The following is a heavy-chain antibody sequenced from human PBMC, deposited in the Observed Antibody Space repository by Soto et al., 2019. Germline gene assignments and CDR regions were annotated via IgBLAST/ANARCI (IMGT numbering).Heavy chain of an antibody. V-gene: IGHV1-69*12. D-gene: IGHD4-17*01. CDR2: IIPIFGTA. CDR1: GGTFSSYA. Sequence: QVQLVQSGAEVKKPGSSVKVSCKASGGTFSSYAISWVRQAPGQGLEWMGGIIPIFGTANYAQKFQGRVTITADESKXTAYMELSSLRSEDTAVYYCVNNHDYGDYYSNFDYWGQGTLVTVSS. CDR3: VNNHDYGDYYSNFDY. J-gene: IGHJ4*02.